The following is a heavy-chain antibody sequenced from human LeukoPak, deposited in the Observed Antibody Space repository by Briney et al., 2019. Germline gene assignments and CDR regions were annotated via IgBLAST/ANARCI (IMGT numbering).Heavy chain of an antibody. V-gene: IGHV4-4*07. CDR3: ARRPGEYGGNDFDY. J-gene: IGHJ4*02. Sequence: SETLSLTCTVSSGSMSNYYWSWIRQPAGKGLEFIGRIHTSGNTNYNPSLKSRVTMSVDTSNNQFSLRLSSVTAADTAVYYCARRPGEYGGNDFDYWGQGTLVTVSS. CDR1: SGSMSNYY. D-gene: IGHD4/OR15-4a*01. CDR2: IHTSGNT.